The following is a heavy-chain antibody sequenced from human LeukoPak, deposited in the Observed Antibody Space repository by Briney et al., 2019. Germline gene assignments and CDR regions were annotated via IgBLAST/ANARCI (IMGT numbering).Heavy chain of an antibody. CDR3: AREGYYGSGSYQYYYYYYMDV. CDR1: GFTFSSYW. V-gene: IGHV3-74*01. Sequence: GGSLRLSCAASGFTFSSYWTHWVRQAPGKGLVWVSRINSDGSSTSYADSVKGRFTISRDNAKNTLYLQMNSLRAEDTAVYYCAREGYYGSGSYQYYYYYYMDVWGKGTTVTVSS. D-gene: IGHD3-10*01. CDR2: INSDGSST. J-gene: IGHJ6*03.